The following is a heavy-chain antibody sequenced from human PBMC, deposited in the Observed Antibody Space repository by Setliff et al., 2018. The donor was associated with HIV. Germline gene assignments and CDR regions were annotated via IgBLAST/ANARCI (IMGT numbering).Heavy chain of an antibody. CDR2: ISATGST. Sequence: PSETLSLTCTVSGGIISSDSFFWSWIRQPAGKGLEWIGHISATGSTNYNPSLKSRVTMSLDPSKNQFSLNLTPVTAADAAVYFCARAREGWKPFAFDYWGQGTLVTVSS. CDR1: GGIISSDSFF. D-gene: IGHD1-1*01. V-gene: IGHV4-61*09. J-gene: IGHJ4*02. CDR3: ARAREGWKPFAFDY.